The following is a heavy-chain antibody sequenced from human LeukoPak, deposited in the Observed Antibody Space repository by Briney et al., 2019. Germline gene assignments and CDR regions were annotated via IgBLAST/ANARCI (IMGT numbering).Heavy chain of an antibody. Sequence: GGSLRLSCAASGFTFSSYAMHWVRQAPGKGLEWVAVISYDGSNKCYADSVKGRFTISRDNSKNTLYLQMNSLRAEDTAVYYCARDTGIAVAGTNELNYWGQGTLVTVSS. V-gene: IGHV3-30-3*01. D-gene: IGHD6-19*01. CDR2: ISYDGSNK. CDR1: GFTFSSYA. CDR3: ARDTGIAVAGTNELNY. J-gene: IGHJ4*02.